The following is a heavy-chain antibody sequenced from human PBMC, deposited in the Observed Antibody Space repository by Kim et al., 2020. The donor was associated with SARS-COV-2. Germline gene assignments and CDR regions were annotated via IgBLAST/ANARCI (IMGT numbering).Heavy chain of an antibody. V-gene: IGHV4-34*01. D-gene: IGHD6-13*01. CDR2: INHSGST. CDR3: ARAPGYSSSWYGARNRFDP. CDR1: GGSFSGYY. J-gene: IGHJ5*02. Sequence: SETLSLTCAVDGGSFSGYYWSWNRQPPGKVLEWNGEINHSGSTNYNPSLKSRATISVDTSKNQFTLKLSSVTAADTAVYYCARAPGYSSSWYGARNRFDPWGQGTLVTVSS.